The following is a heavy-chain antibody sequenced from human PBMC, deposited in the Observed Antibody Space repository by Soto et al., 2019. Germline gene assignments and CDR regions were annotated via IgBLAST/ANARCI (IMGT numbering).Heavy chain of an antibody. V-gene: IGHV3-74*01. J-gene: IGHJ6*02. CDR1: GFTFSSYW. Sequence: GGSLRLSCAASGFTFSSYWMHWVRQAPGKGLVWVSRINSDGSSTSYADSVKGRFTISRDNAKNTLYLQMNSLRAEDTAVYYCASCVTNYYDSSGYYEREYYYGMDVWGQGTTVTVSS. D-gene: IGHD3-22*01. CDR3: ASCVTNYYDSSGYYEREYYYGMDV. CDR2: INSDGSST.